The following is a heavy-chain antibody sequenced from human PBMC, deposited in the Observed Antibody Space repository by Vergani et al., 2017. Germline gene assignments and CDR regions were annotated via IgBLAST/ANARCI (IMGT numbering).Heavy chain of an antibody. CDR3: ARPREVDPYYMDV. V-gene: IGHV5-51*01. CDR2: ISPGDSDT. CDR1: GSSFTSYW. J-gene: IGHJ6*03. Sequence: EVQLVQSGAEVKKPGESLKISCKGSGSSFTSYWIGCVRQRPGKGLEWMGLISPGDSDTRERKACKGQVTISADKSIRTAYLQWSSLKASDTAMYYCARPREVDPYYMDVWGKGTTVTVSS.